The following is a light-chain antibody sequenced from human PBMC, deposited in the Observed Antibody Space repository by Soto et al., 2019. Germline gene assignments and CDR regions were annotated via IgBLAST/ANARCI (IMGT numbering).Light chain of an antibody. V-gene: IGKV1-5*03. Sequence: DIQMTQSPSTLSASVGDRVTITCRASQSISSWLAWYQQKPGKAPKLLIYKASSLESGVPSRFSGSGSGTEFTLTIRSLQPDDFAAYYCQQYNSYSPRGVTFGQGTKVEIK. CDR3: QQYNSYSPRGVT. CDR2: KAS. CDR1: QSISSW. J-gene: IGKJ1*01.